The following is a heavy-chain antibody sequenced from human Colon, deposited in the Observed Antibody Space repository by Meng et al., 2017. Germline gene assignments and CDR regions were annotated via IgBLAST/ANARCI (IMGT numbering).Heavy chain of an antibody. CDR2: ISTYNGDT. V-gene: IGHV1-18*01. D-gene: IGHD1-26*01. Sequence: ASVKVSCKASGYTFTNNGISWVRQAPGQGLEWMGWISTYNGDTHYAQNLQGRVTMTTDTFTNTAYMELRSLRSDDTAVYYCARDSAIVGAKYYFDDWGQGTRVTVSS. CDR1: GYTFTNNG. J-gene: IGHJ4*02. CDR3: ARDSAIVGAKYYFDD.